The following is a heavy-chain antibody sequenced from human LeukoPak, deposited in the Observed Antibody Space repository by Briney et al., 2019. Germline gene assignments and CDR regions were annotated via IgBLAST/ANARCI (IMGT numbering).Heavy chain of an antibody. D-gene: IGHD6-6*01. J-gene: IGHJ4*02. CDR2: ISPTGSTT. CDR3: ARGPNSNWSGLDF. V-gene: IGHV3-74*01. Sequence: GGSLRLSCTASGFSFSGHWMHWARQLPAKGLVWVSRISPTGSTTSYADSVKGRLTVSRDNAKNTLYLQVNNLRAEDTAVYYCARGPNSNWSGLDFWGQGTLLTVSS. CDR1: GFSFSGHW.